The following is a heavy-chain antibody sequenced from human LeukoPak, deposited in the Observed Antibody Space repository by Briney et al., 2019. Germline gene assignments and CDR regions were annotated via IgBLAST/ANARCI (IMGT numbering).Heavy chain of an antibody. D-gene: IGHD3-3*01. J-gene: IGHJ4*02. CDR3: ARVQGRSITIFGVVIPLFAY. CDR1: GFTFSGYW. CDR2: IKQGGSEK. Sequence: GGSLRLSCAASGFTFSGYWMSWVRQAPGKGLEWVANIKQGGSEKYYVDSVKGRFTISRDNVKNSLYLQMNSLRAEDTAVYYCARVQGRSITIFGVVIPLFAYWSQATLVTVSS. V-gene: IGHV3-7*01.